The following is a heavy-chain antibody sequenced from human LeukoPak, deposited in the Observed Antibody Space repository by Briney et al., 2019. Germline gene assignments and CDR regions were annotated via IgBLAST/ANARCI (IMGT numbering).Heavy chain of an antibody. Sequence: ASVTVSCKASGGTFSSYAISWVRQAPGQGLEWMGRIIPILGIANYAQKFQGRVTITADKSTSTAYMELSSPRSEDTAVYYCAGTPNFDWLPTHGYWGQGTLVTVSS. CDR3: AGTPNFDWLPTHGY. J-gene: IGHJ4*02. D-gene: IGHD3-9*01. V-gene: IGHV1-69*04. CDR2: IIPILGIA. CDR1: GGTFSSYA.